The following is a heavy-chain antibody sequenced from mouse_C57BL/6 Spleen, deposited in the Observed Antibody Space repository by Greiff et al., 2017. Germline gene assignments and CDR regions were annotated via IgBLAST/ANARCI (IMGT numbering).Heavy chain of an antibody. CDR3: TRSSYGNGAMDY. CDR2: ISSGGDYI. Sequence: EVKLMESGEGLVKPGGSLKLSCAASGFTFSSYAMSWVRQTPEKRLEWVAYISSGGDYIYYADTVKGRFTISRDNARNTLYLQMSSLKSEDTAMYYCTRSSYGNGAMDYWGQGTSVTVSS. V-gene: IGHV5-9-1*02. J-gene: IGHJ4*01. CDR1: GFTFSSYA. D-gene: IGHD2-1*01.